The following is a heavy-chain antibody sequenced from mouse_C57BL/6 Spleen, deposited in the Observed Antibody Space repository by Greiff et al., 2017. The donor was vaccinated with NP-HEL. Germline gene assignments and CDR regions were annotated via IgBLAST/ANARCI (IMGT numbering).Heavy chain of an antibody. D-gene: IGHD1-1*01. CDR2: IYPRSGNT. Sequence: QVQLQQSGAELARPGASVKLSCKASGYTFTSYGISWVKQRTGQGLEWIGEIYPRSGNTYYNEKFKGKATLTADTSSSTAYMELRSLTSEDSAVYFCARSGLLRSRGSFDYWGKGTTLTVSS. CDR1: GYTFTSYG. J-gene: IGHJ2*01. CDR3: ARSGLLRSRGSFDY. V-gene: IGHV1-81*01.